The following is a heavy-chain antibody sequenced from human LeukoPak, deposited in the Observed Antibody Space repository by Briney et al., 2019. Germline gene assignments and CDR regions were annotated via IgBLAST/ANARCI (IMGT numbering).Heavy chain of an antibody. CDR2: IIPTFGTA. CDR1: GGTFSSYA. Sequence: SVKVSCRASGGTFSSYAISWVRQAPGQGLEWMGGIIPTFGTANYAQKFQGRVTITTDESTSTAYMELSSLRSEDTAVYYCARDLGIAAAGTFGYWGQGTLVTVSS. V-gene: IGHV1-69*05. J-gene: IGHJ4*02. CDR3: ARDLGIAAAGTFGY. D-gene: IGHD6-13*01.